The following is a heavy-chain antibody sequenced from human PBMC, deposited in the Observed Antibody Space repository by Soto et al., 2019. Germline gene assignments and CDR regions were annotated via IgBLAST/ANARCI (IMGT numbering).Heavy chain of an antibody. CDR2: MNPNSGNT. CDR1: GYTFTSYD. J-gene: IGHJ5*02. CDR3: ARANYGDYGVSVYHWFDP. V-gene: IGHV1-8*01. D-gene: IGHD4-17*01. Sequence: ASVKVSCKASGYTFTSYDINWVRQATGQGLEWMGWMNPNSGNTGYAQKFQGRVTMTRNTSISTAYMELSSLRSEDTAVYYCARANYGDYGVSVYHWFDPWGQGTLVTVSS.